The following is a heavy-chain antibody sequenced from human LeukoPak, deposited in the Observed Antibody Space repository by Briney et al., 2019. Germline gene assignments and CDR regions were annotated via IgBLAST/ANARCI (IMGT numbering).Heavy chain of an antibody. CDR3: ATTQEWLRVYYFDY. V-gene: IGHV1-69*05. D-gene: IGHD5-12*01. J-gene: IGHJ4*02. CDR2: IIPIFGTA. CDR1: GGTFSSYA. Sequence: GSSVKVSCKASGGTFSSYAISWVRQAPGQGLEWMGRIIPIFGTANYAQKFQGRVTITTDESTSTAYMELSSLRSEDTAAYYCATTQEWLRVYYFDYWGQGTLVTVSS.